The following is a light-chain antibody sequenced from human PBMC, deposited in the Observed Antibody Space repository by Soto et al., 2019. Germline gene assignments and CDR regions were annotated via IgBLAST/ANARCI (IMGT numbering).Light chain of an antibody. Sequence: EIVLTQSPGTLSLSPGERATLSCRASQSVNNDYLAWYQQKPGQAPRLLIYGASRRATGIPDRFSGSGSGTDFTLTISRLEPEDFAVYYCQQYGSSPRTFGQGTKVEI. CDR2: GAS. V-gene: IGKV3-20*01. CDR3: QQYGSSPRT. CDR1: QSVNNDY. J-gene: IGKJ1*01.